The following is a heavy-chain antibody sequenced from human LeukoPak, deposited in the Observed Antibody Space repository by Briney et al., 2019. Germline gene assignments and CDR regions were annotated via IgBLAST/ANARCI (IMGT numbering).Heavy chain of an antibody. J-gene: IGHJ4*02. D-gene: IGHD6-13*01. CDR3: ASLRMAAVDTGVDY. CDR2: MKPDGSEK. CDR1: GFTFSRYW. V-gene: IGHV3-7*03. Sequence: PGGSLRLSCVASGFTFSRYWMSWVHQAPGKGLEWVANMKPDGSEKYYVDSVKGRFTISRDNAKKSLYLQMNSLRAEDTAVYHCASLRMAAVDTGVDYWGQGTLVTVSS.